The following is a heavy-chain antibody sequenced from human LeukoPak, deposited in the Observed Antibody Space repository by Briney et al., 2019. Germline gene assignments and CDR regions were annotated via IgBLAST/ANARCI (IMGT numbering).Heavy chain of an antibody. CDR2: IYSGGNT. CDR1: GFTVSSNS. V-gene: IGHV3-53*01. Sequence: HPGGSLRLSCTVSGFTVSSNSMSWVRQAPGKGLEWVSFIYSGGNTHYSDSVKGRFTISRDNSKNTLYLQMNSLRAEDTAVYFSAKDYEMNTIEAFDIWGQGTVVTVSS. CDR3: AKDYEMNTIEAFDI. J-gene: IGHJ3*02. D-gene: IGHD5-24*01.